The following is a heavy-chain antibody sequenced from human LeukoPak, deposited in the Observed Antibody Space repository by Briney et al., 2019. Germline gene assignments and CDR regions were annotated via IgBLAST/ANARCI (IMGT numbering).Heavy chain of an antibody. CDR1: GGSISSSNW. CDR3: ARLSIAAAEYYFDY. Sequence: SETLSLTCAVSGGSISSSNWWSWVRQPPGKGLEWIGEIYHSGSTNYNPSLKSRVTISVDKSKNQFSLKLSSVTAADTAVYYCARLSIAAAEYYFDYWGRGTLVTVSS. V-gene: IGHV4-4*02. CDR2: IYHSGST. D-gene: IGHD6-13*01. J-gene: IGHJ4*02.